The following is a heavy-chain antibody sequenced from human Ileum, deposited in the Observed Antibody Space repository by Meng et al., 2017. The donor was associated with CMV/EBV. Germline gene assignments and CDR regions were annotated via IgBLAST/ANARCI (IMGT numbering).Heavy chain of an antibody. Sequence: QVPLLPSGAEVKTPGASVKVSCKASGYTFTSYYIHWVRQAPGQGLEWMGWINPNNGDTNYAQKFQGGVTMTRDTSINTAYMEVTSADTAVYYCARGANYASYRVDYWGQGTLVTVSS. V-gene: IGHV1-2*02. CDR1: GYTFTSYY. D-gene: IGHD1-7*01. CDR3: ARGANYASYRVDY. J-gene: IGHJ4*02. CDR2: INPNNGDT.